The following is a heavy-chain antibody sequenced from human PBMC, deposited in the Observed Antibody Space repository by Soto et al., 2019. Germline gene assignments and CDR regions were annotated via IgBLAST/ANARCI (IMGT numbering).Heavy chain of an antibody. J-gene: IGHJ4*02. CDR1: GFTFSSYS. V-gene: IGHV3-21*01. Sequence: GGLRLSCAASGFTFSSYSMSWVRQAPGKGLEWVSSISSSSSYIYYADSVKGRFTISRDNAKNSLYLQMNSLRAEDTAVYYCARVRYTVTTDYWGQGTLVTVSS. CDR3: ARVRYTVTTDY. D-gene: IGHD4-17*01. CDR2: ISSSSSYI.